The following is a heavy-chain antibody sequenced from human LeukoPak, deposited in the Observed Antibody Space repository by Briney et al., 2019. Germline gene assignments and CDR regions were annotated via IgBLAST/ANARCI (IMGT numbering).Heavy chain of an antibody. CDR2: IYYSGST. Sequence: PSETLSLTCTVSGGSISSYYWSWIRQPPGKGLELIGYIYYSGSTNYNPSLKSRVTISVDTSKNQFSLKLSSVTAADTAVYYCASRSSYYDSSGYYSGYYYYYMDVWGTGTTVTVSS. J-gene: IGHJ6*03. D-gene: IGHD3-22*01. V-gene: IGHV4-59*01. CDR3: ASRSSYYDSSGYYSGYYYYYMDV. CDR1: GGSISSYY.